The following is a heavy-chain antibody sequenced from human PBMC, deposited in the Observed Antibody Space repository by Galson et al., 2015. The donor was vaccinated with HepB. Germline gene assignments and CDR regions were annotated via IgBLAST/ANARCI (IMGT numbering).Heavy chain of an antibody. J-gene: IGHJ6*02. V-gene: IGHV5-10-1*01. CDR3: ARHRYSSSWTYGMDV. D-gene: IGHD6-13*01. Sequence: QSGAEVKKPGESLRISCKGSGYSFTSYWISWVRQMPGKGLGWMGRIDPSDSYTNYSPSFQGHVTISADKSISTAYLQWSSLKASDTAMYYCARHRYSSSWTYGMDVWGQGTTVTVSS. CDR1: GYSFTSYW. CDR2: IDPSDSYT.